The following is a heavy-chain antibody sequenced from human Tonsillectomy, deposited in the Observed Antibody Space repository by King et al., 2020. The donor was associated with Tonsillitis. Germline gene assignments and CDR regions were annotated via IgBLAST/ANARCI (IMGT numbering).Heavy chain of an antibody. J-gene: IGHJ4*02. V-gene: IGHV1-46*01. D-gene: IGHD3-22*01. CDR2: INPSGGST. CDR3: ARDAPYYYDSRGYPTATFDY. Sequence: VQLVQSGAEVKKPGASVKVSCKASGYTFTSYYMHWVRQAPGQGLEWMGIINPSGGSTSYAQKFQGRVTMTRDTSTSTVYMELSSLRSEDTAVYYCARDAPYYYDSRGYPTATFDYWGQRTLVTVPS. CDR1: GYTFTSYY.